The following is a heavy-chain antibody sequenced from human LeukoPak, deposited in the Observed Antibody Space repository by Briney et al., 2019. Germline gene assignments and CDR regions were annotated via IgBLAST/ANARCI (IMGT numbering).Heavy chain of an antibody. Sequence: GESLKISCKGSGYSFTSYWIGWVRQMPGKGLEWMGIIYPGDSDTRYSPSFQGQVTNTADKSISTAYLPWSSLKASDTAMYYCAMSGYYYYMDVWGKGTTVTVSS. CDR3: AMSGYYYYMDV. V-gene: IGHV5-51*01. D-gene: IGHD6-25*01. J-gene: IGHJ6*03. CDR2: IYPGDSDT. CDR1: GYSFTSYW.